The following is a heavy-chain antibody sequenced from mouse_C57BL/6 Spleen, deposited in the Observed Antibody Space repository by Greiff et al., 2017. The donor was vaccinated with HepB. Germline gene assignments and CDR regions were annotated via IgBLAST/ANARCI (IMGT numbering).Heavy chain of an antibody. D-gene: IGHD2-3*01. Sequence: VQLKESGPELVKPGASVKIPCKASGYTFTDYNMDWVKQSHGKSLEWIGDINPNNGGTIYNQKFKGKATLTVDKSSSTAYMELRSLTSEDTAVYYCARGDDGYSLYAMDYWGQGTSVTVSS. CDR1: GYTFTDYN. V-gene: IGHV1-18*01. CDR2: INPNNGGT. CDR3: ARGDDGYSLYAMDY. J-gene: IGHJ4*01.